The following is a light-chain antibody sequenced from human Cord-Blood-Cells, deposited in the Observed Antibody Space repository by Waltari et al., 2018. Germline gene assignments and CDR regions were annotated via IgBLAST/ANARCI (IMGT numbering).Light chain of an antibody. Sequence: ILLTQSPATLSLSPGERATLSCSASQSVSSYLAWYQQKPGQAPRRLIYDASNRASGITARFSGSGSGTDCTITISRLEPEDFAFYYCQQRSNWPPLTFGGGTKVEIK. CDR1: QSVSSY. V-gene: IGKV3-11*01. CDR2: DAS. CDR3: QQRSNWPPLT. J-gene: IGKJ4*01.